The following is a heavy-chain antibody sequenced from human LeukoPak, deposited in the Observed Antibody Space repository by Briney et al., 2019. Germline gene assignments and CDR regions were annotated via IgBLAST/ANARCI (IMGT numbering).Heavy chain of an antibody. CDR3: ARVGEMYYYDSSGYFDY. D-gene: IGHD3-22*01. J-gene: IGHJ4*02. CDR2: IYYSGST. V-gene: IGHV4-39*01. CDR1: GGSISSSSYY. Sequence: SETLSLTCTVSGGSISSSSYYWGWIRQPPWKGLEWIGSIYYSGSTYYNPSLKSRVTISVDTSKNQFSLKLSSVTAADTAVYYCARVGEMYYYDSSGYFDYWGQGTLVTVSS.